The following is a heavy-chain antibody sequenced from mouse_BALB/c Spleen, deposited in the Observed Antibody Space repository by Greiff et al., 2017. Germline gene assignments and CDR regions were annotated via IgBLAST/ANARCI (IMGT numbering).Heavy chain of an antibody. V-gene: IGHV5-4*02. J-gene: IGHJ3*01. CDR2: ISDGGSYT. CDR3: ARGRGFAY. CDR1: GFTFSDYY. Sequence: DVMLVESGGGLVKPGGSLKLSCAASGFTFSDYYMYWVRQTPEKRLEWVATISDGGSYTYYPDSVKGRFTISRDNAKNNLYLQMSSLKSEDTAMYYCARGRGFAYWGQGTLVTVSA.